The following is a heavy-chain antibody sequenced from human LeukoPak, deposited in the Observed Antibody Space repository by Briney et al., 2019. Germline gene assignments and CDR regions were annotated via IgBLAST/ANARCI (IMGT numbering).Heavy chain of an antibody. J-gene: IGHJ2*01. CDR1: GFTFSSYS. V-gene: IGHV3-48*04. Sequence: GGSLRLSCAASGFTFSSYSMNWVRQAPGKGVEWVSYISSSSSTKYYADSVKGRFTISRDNAKNSLFLQMNSLRAEDTAVYYCARDPLEGSWYFDLWGRGTLVTVSS. CDR2: ISSSSSTK. D-gene: IGHD5-24*01. CDR3: ARDPLEGSWYFDL.